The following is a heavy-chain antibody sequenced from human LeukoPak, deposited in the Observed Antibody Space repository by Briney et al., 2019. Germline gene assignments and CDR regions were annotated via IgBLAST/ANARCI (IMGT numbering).Heavy chain of an antibody. CDR2: IYYTGST. CDR3: ARDNVSCRGNRCYPEYYFDS. Sequence: KPSETLSLTCGVSGGSISSGDYSWSWIRQPPGKGLEWIGYIYYTGSTQYNPSLKSRVTMSLDKSKNQLSLKLMSVTAADTAVYYCARDNVSCRGNRCYPEYYFDSWGQGTLVTVSS. J-gene: IGHJ4*02. D-gene: IGHD2-15*01. CDR1: GGSISSGDYS. V-gene: IGHV4-30-4*07.